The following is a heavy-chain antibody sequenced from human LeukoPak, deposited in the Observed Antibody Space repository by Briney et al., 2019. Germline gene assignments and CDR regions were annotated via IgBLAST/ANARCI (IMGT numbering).Heavy chain of an antibody. D-gene: IGHD3-9*01. CDR2: ISASGGGST. CDR1: GFTFNSYA. CDR3: AKDSAPNYDILTGPSASDH. J-gene: IGHJ4*02. V-gene: IGHV3-23*01. Sequence: PGGSLRLSCAASGFTFNSYALTWVRQAPGKGLEWISGISASGGGSTYYADSVKGRFTVSRDASKNTLFLQMNSLRAEDTAVYYCAKDSAPNYDILTGPSASDHWGQGTLVTVSS.